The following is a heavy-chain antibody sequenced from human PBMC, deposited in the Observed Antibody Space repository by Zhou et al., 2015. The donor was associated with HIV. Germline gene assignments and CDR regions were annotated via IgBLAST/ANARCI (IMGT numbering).Heavy chain of an antibody. V-gene: IGHV1-69*01. J-gene: IGHJ4*02. Sequence: QVQLVQSGAEVKKPGSSVKVSCKASGGTFSSYAISWVRQAPGQGLEWMGGIIPIFGTANYAQKFQGRVTITADESTSTAYMELSSLRSEDTAVYYCARNLYRDTAMVPHGGRFDYWGQGTLVTVSS. D-gene: IGHD5-18*01. CDR1: GGTFSSYA. CDR2: IIPIFGTA. CDR3: ARNLYRDTAMVPHGGRFDY.